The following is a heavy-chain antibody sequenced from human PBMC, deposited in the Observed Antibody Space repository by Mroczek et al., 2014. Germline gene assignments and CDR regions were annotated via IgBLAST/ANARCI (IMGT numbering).Heavy chain of an antibody. D-gene: IGHD1-26*01. CDR3: AKDTDKGGYYYYMDV. Sequence: VQLVESGGGLVQPGRSLRLSCAASGFTFDDYAMHWVRQAPGKGLEWVSGISWNSGSIGYADSVKGRFTISRDNAKNSLYLQMNSLRAEDTALYYCAKDTDKGGYYYYMDVWGKGTTVTVSS. V-gene: IGHV3-9*01. J-gene: IGHJ6*03. CDR1: GFTFDDYA. CDR2: ISWNSGSI.